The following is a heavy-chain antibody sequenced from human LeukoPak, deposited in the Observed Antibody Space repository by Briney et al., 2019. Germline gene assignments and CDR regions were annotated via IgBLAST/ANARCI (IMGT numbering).Heavy chain of an antibody. V-gene: IGHV5-51*01. D-gene: IGHD3-22*01. CDR3: ARGGISGYPTERDDAFDI. CDR2: IYPDDSDT. J-gene: IGHJ3*02. Sequence: GESLKISCKGSGYSFTSYWIGWVRQMPGKGLEWMGIIYPDDSDTRYSPSFQGQVTISADKSISTAYLRWSSLKASDTAMYYCARGGISGYPTERDDAFDIWGQGTMVTVSS. CDR1: GYSFTSYW.